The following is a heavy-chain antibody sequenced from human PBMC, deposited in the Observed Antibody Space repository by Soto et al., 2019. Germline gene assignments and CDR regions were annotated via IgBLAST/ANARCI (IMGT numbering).Heavy chain of an antibody. D-gene: IGHD3-22*01. J-gene: IGHJ3*02. CDR3: ARAPYYYDSSGYRAHAFDI. CDR2: IYYSGST. CDR1: GGSISSGDYY. Sequence: QVQLQESGPGLVKPSQTLSLTCTVSGGSISSGDYYWSWIRQPPGKGLEWIGYIYYSGSTYYNPSLKSRVTISVDTSKNQFSLKLSSVTAADTAVYYCARAPYYYDSSGYRAHAFDIWGQGTMVTVSS. V-gene: IGHV4-30-4*01.